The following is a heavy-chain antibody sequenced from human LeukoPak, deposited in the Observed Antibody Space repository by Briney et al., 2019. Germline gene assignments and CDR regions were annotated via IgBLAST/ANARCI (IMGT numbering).Heavy chain of an antibody. D-gene: IGHD5-18*01. CDR1: GFTFSSYA. CDR3: AKDSGRGYSYGYLAPIDAFDI. V-gene: IGHV3-23*01. Sequence: GGSLRLSCAASGFTFSSYAMSWVRQAPGKGLEWVSAISGSGGSTYYADSVKGRFTISRDNSKNTLYPQMNSLRAEDTAVYYCAKDSGRGYSYGYLAPIDAFDIWGQGTMVTVSS. CDR2: ISGSGGST. J-gene: IGHJ3*02.